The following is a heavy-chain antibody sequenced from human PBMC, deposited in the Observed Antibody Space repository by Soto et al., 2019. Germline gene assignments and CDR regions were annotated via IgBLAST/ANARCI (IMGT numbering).Heavy chain of an antibody. V-gene: IGHV2-5*02. D-gene: IGHD3-10*01. J-gene: IGHJ4*02. CDR3: AHSVWFGELLRPYYFDY. CDR1: GFSLSTSGVG. CDR2: IYWDDDK. Sequence: QITLKESGPTLVKPTQTLTLTSTFSGFSLSTSGVGVGWIRQPPGKALEWLALIYWDDDKRYSPSLKSRLTITKDTSKNQVVLTMTNMDPVDTATYYCAHSVWFGELLRPYYFDYWGQGTLVTVSS.